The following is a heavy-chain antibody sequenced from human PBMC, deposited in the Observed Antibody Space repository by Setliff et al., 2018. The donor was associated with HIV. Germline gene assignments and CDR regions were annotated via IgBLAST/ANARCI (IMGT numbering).Heavy chain of an antibody. V-gene: IGHV4-38-2*02. J-gene: IGHJ4*02. D-gene: IGHD2-15*01. CDR1: GYSITNGYY. CDR2: IYQTGSI. CDR3: ARQAWHSGRNGYFVDY. Sequence: PSETLSLTCSVSGYSITNGYYWGWFRQSPGKGLEWIATIYQTGSIYYNPSLQSRVTLLLDMSKNQFSLKLSSVTAADTAVYYCARQAWHSGRNGYFVDYWGQGTLVTVSS.